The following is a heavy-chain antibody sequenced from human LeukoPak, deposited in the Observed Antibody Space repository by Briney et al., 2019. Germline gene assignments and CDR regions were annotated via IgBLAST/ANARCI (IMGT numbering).Heavy chain of an antibody. CDR3: ARDGGRRDDY. CDR1: GFTFSSYW. V-gene: IGHV3-7*01. J-gene: IGHJ4*02. D-gene: IGHD5-24*01. CDR2: IKEDGITK. Sequence: QPGGSLRLSCAASGFTFSSYWMTWVRQAPGKGLEWVANIKEDGITKYYVDSVKGRFTISRDNTKNSLYLQMNNLRAEDTAVYYCARDGGRRDDYWGQGTLVTVSS.